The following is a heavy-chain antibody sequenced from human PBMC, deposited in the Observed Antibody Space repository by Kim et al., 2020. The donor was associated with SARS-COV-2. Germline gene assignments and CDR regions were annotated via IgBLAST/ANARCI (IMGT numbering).Heavy chain of an antibody. D-gene: IGHD2-2*01. CDR1: GFTFSSYG. V-gene: IGHV3-30*18. CDR2: ISYDGSNK. Sequence: GGSLRLSCAASGFTFSSYGMHWVPQAPGKGLEWVAVISYDGSNKYYADSVKGRFTISRDNSKNTLYLQMNSLRAEDTAVYYCAKSPSDIVVVPAAAFDYWGQGTLVTVSS. J-gene: IGHJ4*02. CDR3: AKSPSDIVVVPAAAFDY.